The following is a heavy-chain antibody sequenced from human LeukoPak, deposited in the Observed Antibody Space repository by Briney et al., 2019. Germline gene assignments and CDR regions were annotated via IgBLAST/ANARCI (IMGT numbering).Heavy chain of an antibody. V-gene: IGHV1-18*01. Sequence: GASVKVSCKASGYTFTRYGISWVRQAPGQGLEWMGWISAYNGNTNYAQKLQGRVTMTTDTSTSTSYMELRSLRSDDTAVYYCARGLLWFGEPRNNWFDPWGQGTLVTVSS. CDR1: GYTFTRYG. J-gene: IGHJ5*02. CDR3: ARGLLWFGEPRNNWFDP. D-gene: IGHD3-10*01. CDR2: ISAYNGNT.